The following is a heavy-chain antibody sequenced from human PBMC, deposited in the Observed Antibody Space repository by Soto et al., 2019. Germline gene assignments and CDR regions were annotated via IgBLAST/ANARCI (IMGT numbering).Heavy chain of an antibody. D-gene: IGHD3-10*01. CDR3: ARSVRGVVNTGIDY. Sequence: PGGSLRLSCVVSGFTFSTYAMYWVRQAPGKGLEWVALISFDGSSEYYADSVKGRFTISRDNSKDTLYLQMNSLRAEDTAVFYCARSVRGVVNTGIDYWGQGTPVTVS. J-gene: IGHJ4*02. CDR2: ISFDGSSE. CDR1: GFTFSTYA. V-gene: IGHV3-30*04.